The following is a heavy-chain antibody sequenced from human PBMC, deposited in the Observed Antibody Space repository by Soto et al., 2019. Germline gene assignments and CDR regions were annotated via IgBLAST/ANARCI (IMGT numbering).Heavy chain of an antibody. Sequence: SETLSLTCAVYGGSFSGYYWSWIRQPPGKGLEWIGEINHSGSTNYNPSLKSRVTISVDTSKNQFSLKLSSVTAADTAVYYCARGHYYDSSGYQRETRDAFDIWGQGTMVTVSS. CDR2: INHSGST. J-gene: IGHJ3*02. CDR3: ARGHYYDSSGYQRETRDAFDI. V-gene: IGHV4-34*01. D-gene: IGHD3-22*01. CDR1: GGSFSGYY.